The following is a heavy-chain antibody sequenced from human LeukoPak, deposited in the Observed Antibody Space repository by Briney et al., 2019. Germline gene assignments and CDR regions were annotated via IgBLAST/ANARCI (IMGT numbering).Heavy chain of an antibody. D-gene: IGHD3-10*01. Sequence: GASVKVSCKASGYTFSSYDINWVRQATGQGLEWMGWMNPNSGNTGYAQKFQGRVTMTRNTSISTAYMELSSLRSEDTAVYYCARVSMVRGADPYNWFDPWGQGTLVTVTS. CDR2: MNPNSGNT. CDR1: GYTFSSYD. V-gene: IGHV1-8*01. J-gene: IGHJ5*02. CDR3: ARVSMVRGADPYNWFDP.